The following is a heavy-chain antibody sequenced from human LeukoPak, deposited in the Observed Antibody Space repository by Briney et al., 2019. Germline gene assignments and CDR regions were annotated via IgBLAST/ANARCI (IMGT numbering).Heavy chain of an antibody. CDR1: GGSISSYY. Sequence: TETLSLTCTVSGGSISSYYWSWIRQPPGKGLEWIGYIYYSGSTNYNPSLKSRVTISVDTSKNQFSLKLSSVTAADTAVYYCARPPTSRTLDYWGQGTLATVSS. CDR2: IYYSGST. CDR3: ARPPTSRTLDY. V-gene: IGHV4-59*01. J-gene: IGHJ4*02. D-gene: IGHD1-1*01.